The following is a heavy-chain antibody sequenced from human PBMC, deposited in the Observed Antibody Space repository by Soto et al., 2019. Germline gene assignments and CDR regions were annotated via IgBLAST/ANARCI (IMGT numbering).Heavy chain of an antibody. Sequence: ASVKVSCKVSGYTLTELSMHWVRQAPGKGLEWMGGFDPEDGETIYAQKFQGRVTMTEDTSTDTAYMELSSLRSEDTAVYYCARAYSSSPIGKGYYYYGMDVWGQGTTVTVSS. J-gene: IGHJ6*02. CDR2: FDPEDGET. V-gene: IGHV1-24*01. CDR1: GYTLTELS. D-gene: IGHD6-6*01. CDR3: ARAYSSSPIGKGYYYYGMDV.